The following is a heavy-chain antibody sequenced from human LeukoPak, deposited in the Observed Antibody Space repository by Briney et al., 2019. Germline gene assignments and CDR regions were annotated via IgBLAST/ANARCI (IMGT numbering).Heavy chain of an antibody. CDR2: TSYDGNDT. CDR3: AKDPYYYGSGSYVGD. Sequence: GGSLRLSCAASGFTLSTFGMHWVRQAPGKGLEWVAVTSYDGNDTYYADSVRGRFTVSRDNSKNTLYLQVNGLRAEDTAVYYCAKDPYYYGSGSYVGDWGQGTLVTVSS. CDR1: GFTLSTFG. D-gene: IGHD3-10*01. J-gene: IGHJ4*02. V-gene: IGHV3-30*18.